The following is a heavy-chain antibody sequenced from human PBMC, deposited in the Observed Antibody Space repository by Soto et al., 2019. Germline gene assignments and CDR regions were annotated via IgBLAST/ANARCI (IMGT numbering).Heavy chain of an antibody. Sequence: PGGSRRLSCAASGFTFSDYAMHWVRQAPGKGLEWVAVVSHDGRNTHYADSVKGRFTISRDSSKNTVSLEMTSLRAEDTAVYYCATLAGYSYGYPFDYWGQGTLVTVSS. CDR3: ATLAGYSYGYPFDY. J-gene: IGHJ4*02. D-gene: IGHD5-18*01. V-gene: IGHV3-30*03. CDR2: VSHDGRNT. CDR1: GFTFSDYA.